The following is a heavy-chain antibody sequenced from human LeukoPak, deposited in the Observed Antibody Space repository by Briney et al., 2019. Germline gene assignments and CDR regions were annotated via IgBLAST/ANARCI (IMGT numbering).Heavy chain of an antibody. D-gene: IGHD3-16*02. V-gene: IGHV3-66*02. CDR1: GLTVSSNY. CDR2: ITTGGST. CDR3: ARAGLLRLGELSSY. J-gene: IGHJ4*02. Sequence: PGRSLRLSCAAAGLTVSSNYMSWVRQAPGKGLEWVSTITTGGSTNHADSVKGRFTISRDNSKNTLYLQMDSLRAEDTAVYSCARAGLLRLGELSSYWGQGTLVTVSS.